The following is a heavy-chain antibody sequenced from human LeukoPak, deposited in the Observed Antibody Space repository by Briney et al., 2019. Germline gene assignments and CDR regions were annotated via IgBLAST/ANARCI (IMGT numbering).Heavy chain of an antibody. D-gene: IGHD3-16*02. Sequence: SGTLSLTCAVSGGSISSSNWWSWVRQPPGKGLEWIGEIYHSGSTNYNPSLKSPVTISVDKSKNQFSLKLSSVTAADTAVYYCARAPIVDAFDIWGQGTMVTVSS. V-gene: IGHV4-4*02. J-gene: IGHJ3*02. CDR3: ARAPIVDAFDI. CDR1: GGSISSSNW. CDR2: IYHSGST.